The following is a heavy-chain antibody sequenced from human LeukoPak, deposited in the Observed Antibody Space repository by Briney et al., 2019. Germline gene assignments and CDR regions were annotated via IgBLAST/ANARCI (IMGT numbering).Heavy chain of an antibody. CDR2: IYPGDSDT. J-gene: IGHJ4*02. V-gene: IGHV5-51*01. CDR1: GYSFTSYW. Sequence: GESLKISCKGSGYSFTSYWIGWVRRMPGKGLEWMGIIYPGDSDTRYSPSFQSQVTISADKSISTAYLQWSSLKASDTAMYYCARRPPGSYGWYYFDYWGQGTLVTVSS. CDR3: ARRPPGSYGWYYFDY. D-gene: IGHD1-26*01.